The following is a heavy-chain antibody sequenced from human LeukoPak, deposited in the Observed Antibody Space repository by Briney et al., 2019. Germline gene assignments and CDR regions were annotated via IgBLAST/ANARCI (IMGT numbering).Heavy chain of an antibody. CDR3: ARARSLIHCSSTSCWHYYYVDV. D-gene: IGHD2-2*01. J-gene: IGHJ6*03. Sequence: GASVKVSCKASGYTFTGYYMHWVRQAPGQGLEWMGWINPNSGGTNYAQKFQGRVTMTRDTSISTAYMELSRLRSDDTAVYYCARARSLIHCSSTSCWHYYYVDVWGKGTTVTVSS. V-gene: IGHV1-2*02. CDR1: GYTFTGYY. CDR2: INPNSGGT.